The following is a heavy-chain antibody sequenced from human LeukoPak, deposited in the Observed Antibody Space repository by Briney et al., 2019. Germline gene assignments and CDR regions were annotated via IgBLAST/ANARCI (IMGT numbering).Heavy chain of an antibody. D-gene: IGHD3-22*01. J-gene: IGHJ3*02. V-gene: IGHV4-59*08. CDR3: ARHPYDSSGYYSGAFDI. CDR2: IYYSGST. CDR1: GGSISSYY. Sequence: SETLSLTCTVSGGSISSYYWSWIRQPPGEGLEWIGYIYYSGSTNYNPSLKSRVTISVDTSKNQFSLKLSSVTAADTAVYYCARHPYDSSGYYSGAFDIWGQGTMVTVSS.